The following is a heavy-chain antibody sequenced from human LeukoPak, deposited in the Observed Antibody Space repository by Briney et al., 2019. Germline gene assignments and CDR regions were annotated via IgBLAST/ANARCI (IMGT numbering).Heavy chain of an antibody. V-gene: IGHV4-39*07. CDR1: GGSINSTSYY. CDR2: IYYSGIT. J-gene: IGHJ5*02. CDR3: ARGGGYTTSWFDP. Sequence: SETLSLTCTVSGGSINSTSYYWGWIRQPPGKGLEWIGTIYYSGITYYKPSLKSRVTISIDTSKNQFSLRLGSVTAADTAFYYRARGGGYTTSWFDPWGQGTLVTVSS. D-gene: IGHD5-18*01.